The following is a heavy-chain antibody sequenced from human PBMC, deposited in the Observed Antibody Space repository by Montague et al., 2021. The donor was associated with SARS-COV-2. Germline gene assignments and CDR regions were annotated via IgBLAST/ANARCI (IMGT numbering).Heavy chain of an antibody. J-gene: IGHJ6*02. Sequence: SETLSLTCAVYSGSFSDFYWTWIRQSPGKGLEWIGEINHTGSATYNPSLKGRVTLSRDTSKNQFSLKLQSVTPADTAVYYCARGQEKYSGVHIFLPEAGALDGWGQGTSVTVSS. CDR1: SGSFSDFY. D-gene: IGHD3-9*01. CDR3: ARGQEKYSGVHIFLPEAGALDG. CDR2: INHTGSA. V-gene: IGHV4-34*01.